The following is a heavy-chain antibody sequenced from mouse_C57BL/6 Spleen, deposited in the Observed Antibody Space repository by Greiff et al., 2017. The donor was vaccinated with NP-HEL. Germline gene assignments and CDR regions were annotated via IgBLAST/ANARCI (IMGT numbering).Heavy chain of an antibody. D-gene: IGHD1-1*01. J-gene: IGHJ3*01. CDR1: GFSLTSYG. V-gene: IGHV2-2*01. CDR2: IWSGGST. Sequence: QVQLQQSGPGLVQPSQSLSITCTVSGFSLTSYGVHWVRQSPGKGLEWLGVIWSGGSTDYNAAFISRLSISKDNSKSQVFFKMNSLQADDTAIYYCANDYYGSSYVFAYWGQGTLVTVSA. CDR3: ANDYYGSSYVFAY.